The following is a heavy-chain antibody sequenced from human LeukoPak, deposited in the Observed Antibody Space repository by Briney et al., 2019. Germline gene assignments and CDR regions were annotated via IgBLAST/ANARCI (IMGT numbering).Heavy chain of an antibody. D-gene: IGHD5-18*01. Sequence: GGSLRLSCTASGFIFSSYAMNWVRQAPGKGLEWVASINPDGNKKYSADSVKGRFTISRDNAENSLCLQMNSLRVEDTAFYYCARDLAYSRLDYWGQGMLVTVSS. CDR3: ARDLAYSRLDY. CDR1: GFIFSSYA. V-gene: IGHV3-7*01. CDR2: INPDGNKK. J-gene: IGHJ4*02.